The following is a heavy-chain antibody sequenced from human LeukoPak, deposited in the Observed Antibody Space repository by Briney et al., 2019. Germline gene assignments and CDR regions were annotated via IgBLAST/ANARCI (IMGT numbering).Heavy chain of an antibody. V-gene: IGHV4-34*01. CDR2: INHSGST. CDR3: ARRRQYDSSLFWNFDL. J-gene: IGHJ2*01. Sequence: SETLSLTCAVYGGSFSGYYWSWIPQSPGKGLEWIGEINHSGSTNYNPSLKSRVIISVDTSKNQFSLNLNSVTAADTAVYYCARRRQYDSSLFWNFDLWGRGTLVTVSS. D-gene: IGHD6-6*01. CDR1: GGSFSGYY.